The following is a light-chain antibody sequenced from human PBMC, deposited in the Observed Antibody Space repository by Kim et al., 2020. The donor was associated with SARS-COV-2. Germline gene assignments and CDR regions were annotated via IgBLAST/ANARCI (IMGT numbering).Light chain of an antibody. V-gene: IGLV1-44*01. Sequence: PGQRVTISCSGGSSNIGGVNWYQHLPGTAPKLLIYGYNQRPSGVPDRFSGPKSGTSASLAISGLQSEDEAHYYFAAWDDSLNGMVFGGGTQLTVL. CDR2: GYN. CDR3: AAWDDSLNGMV. J-gene: IGLJ2*01. CDR1: SSNIGG.